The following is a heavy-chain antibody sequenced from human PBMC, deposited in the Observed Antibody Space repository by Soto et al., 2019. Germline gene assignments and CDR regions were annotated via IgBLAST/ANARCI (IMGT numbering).Heavy chain of an antibody. V-gene: IGHV1-3*01. CDR2: INAGNGNT. Sequence: GASVKVSCKASGYTFTSYAMHWVRQAPGQRLEWMGWINAGNGNTKYSQKFQGRVTITRDTSASTAYMELSSLRSEDTAVYYCATVEFQVTMVRGVIGYWGQGTLVTVS. CDR1: GYTFTSYA. D-gene: IGHD3-10*01. J-gene: IGHJ4*02. CDR3: ATVEFQVTMVRGVIGY.